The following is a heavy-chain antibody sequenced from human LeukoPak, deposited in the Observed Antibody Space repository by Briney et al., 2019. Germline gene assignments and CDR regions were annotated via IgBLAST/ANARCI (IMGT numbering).Heavy chain of an antibody. Sequence: PSETLSLTCTVSGGSISSYYWSWIRQPPGKGLEWIGYIYYSGSTNYNPSLKSRVTISVDTSKNQFCLKLSSVTAADTAVYYCARATTVSRNWFDPWGQGTLVTVSS. D-gene: IGHD1-26*01. CDR3: ARATTVSRNWFDP. CDR2: IYYSGST. CDR1: GGSISSYY. V-gene: IGHV4-59*01. J-gene: IGHJ5*02.